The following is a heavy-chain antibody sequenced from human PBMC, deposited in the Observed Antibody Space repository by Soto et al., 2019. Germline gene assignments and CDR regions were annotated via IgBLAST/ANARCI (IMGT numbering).Heavy chain of an antibody. V-gene: IGHV3-30*18. J-gene: IGHJ3*02. CDR1: GFTFSNYG. Sequence: QVHLVESGGGVVQPGRSLRLSCAASGFTFSNYGMHWVRQAPGKGLEWLAVMSFDGSNEYYADSVQGRLTISRDNSKNTLYLQMNSLRTEDTAVYHCAKDAAVAFVIWGQGTMVTVSS. CDR3: AKDAAVAFVI. D-gene: IGHD2-15*01. CDR2: MSFDGSNE.